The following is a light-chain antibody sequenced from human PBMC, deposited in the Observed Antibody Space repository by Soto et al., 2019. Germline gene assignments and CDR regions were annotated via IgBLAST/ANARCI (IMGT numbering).Light chain of an antibody. CDR2: AAS. J-gene: IGKJ4*01. Sequence: DIQMTQSPSSLSASVGDRITITCRASQSMSSYLNWYQQKPGKAPKLLINAASSLQSGVPSRFSGGGSGTHFTLTISSLHPEDFATYYCQQSYSTLGLAFGGGTKVAIK. V-gene: IGKV1-39*01. CDR3: QQSYSTLGLA. CDR1: QSMSSY.